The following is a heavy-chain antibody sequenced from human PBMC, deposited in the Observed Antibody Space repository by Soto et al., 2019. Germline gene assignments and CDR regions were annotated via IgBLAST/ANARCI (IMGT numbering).Heavy chain of an antibody. Sequence: QLQLQESGPGLVKPSETLSLTCTVSGGSISSSSYYWGWIRQPPGKGLEWIGSIYYSGSTYYNPSLKSRVTISVDTSKNQFSLKLSSVTAADTAVYYCARHKRESDAFDIWGQGTMVTVSS. V-gene: IGHV4-39*01. CDR2: IYYSGST. CDR3: ARHKRESDAFDI. CDR1: GGSISSSSYY. J-gene: IGHJ3*02. D-gene: IGHD1-26*01.